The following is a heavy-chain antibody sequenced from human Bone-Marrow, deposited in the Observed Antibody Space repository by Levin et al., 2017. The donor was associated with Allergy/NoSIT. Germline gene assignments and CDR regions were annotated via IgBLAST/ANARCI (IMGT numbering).Heavy chain of an antibody. CDR1: GFTFSSYG. CDR2: IWYDGSNK. V-gene: IGHV3-33*01. J-gene: IGHJ6*02. Sequence: PGGSLRLSCAASGFTFSSYGMHWVRQAPGKGLEWVAVIWYDGSNKYYADSVKGRFTISRDNSKNTLYLQMNSLRAEDTAVYYCAREVGEDYYYGSGSPPDVWGQGTTVTVSS. CDR3: AREVGEDYYYGSGSPPDV. D-gene: IGHD3-10*01.